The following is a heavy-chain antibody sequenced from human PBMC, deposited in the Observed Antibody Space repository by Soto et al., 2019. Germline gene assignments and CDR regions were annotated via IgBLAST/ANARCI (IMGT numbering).Heavy chain of an antibody. Sequence: SVKVSCKASGGTFSSYAISWVRQAPGQGLEWMGGIIPIFGTANYAQKFQGRVTITADESTSTAYMELSSLRSEDTAVYYCAFLGDFWSGYYLYYYGMDVWGQGTTATV. J-gene: IGHJ6*02. CDR2: IIPIFGTA. D-gene: IGHD3-3*01. CDR1: GGTFSSYA. V-gene: IGHV1-69*13. CDR3: AFLGDFWSGYYLYYYGMDV.